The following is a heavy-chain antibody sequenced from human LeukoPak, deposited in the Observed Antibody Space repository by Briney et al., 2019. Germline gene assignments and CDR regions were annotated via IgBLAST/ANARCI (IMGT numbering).Heavy chain of an antibody. V-gene: IGHV3-21*01. J-gene: IGHJ4*02. CDR3: ARVFSVTTG. CDR2: ISSSSSYI. Sequence: GGSLRLSCAASGFTFSSYSMNWVRQAPGKGLEWVSSISSSSSYIYYAESVKGRFTISRDNAKNSLYLQMNSLRAEDTAVYYCARVFSVTTGWGQGTLVTVSS. CDR1: GFTFSSYS. D-gene: IGHD4-11*01.